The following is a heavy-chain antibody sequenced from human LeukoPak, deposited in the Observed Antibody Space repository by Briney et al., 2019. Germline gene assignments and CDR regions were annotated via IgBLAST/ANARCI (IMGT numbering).Heavy chain of an antibody. Sequence: GGSLRLSCAASGFSFSSYGMHWVRQAPGKGLEWVALTSYDGSNKYYADSVKGRFTISRDNSKNTLYLQMNSLRPEDTAVYYCAKGTEWTLDYWGQGTLVTVSS. CDR2: TSYDGSNK. J-gene: IGHJ4*02. D-gene: IGHD3-3*01. CDR3: AKGTEWTLDY. V-gene: IGHV3-30*18. CDR1: GFSFSSYG.